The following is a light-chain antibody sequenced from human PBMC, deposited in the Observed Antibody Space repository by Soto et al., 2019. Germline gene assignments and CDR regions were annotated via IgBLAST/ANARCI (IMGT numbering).Light chain of an antibody. CDR2: ATS. J-gene: IGKJ4*01. CDR3: QNYNSAPLT. Sequence: DIQMTQSPSSLSASVGDRVTITCRASQDISNSLAWYQQKPGKVPKVLIYATSILQSGVPARLSGSGSGTDITLTISSLQPEDVATYYRQNYNSAPLTFVGGTKVEI. V-gene: IGKV1-27*01. CDR1: QDISNS.